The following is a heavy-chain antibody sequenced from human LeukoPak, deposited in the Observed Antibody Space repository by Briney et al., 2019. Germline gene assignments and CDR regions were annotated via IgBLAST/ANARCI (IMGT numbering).Heavy chain of an antibody. CDR1: GFTFSSYW. Sequence: GGSLRLSCAASGFTFSSYWMSWVRQAPGKGLEWVANIKQDGSEKYYVDSVKGRFTISRDNAKNSLYLQMNSLRAEDTAVYYCARGLGITMIVKALDYWGQGTLVTVSS. J-gene: IGHJ4*02. V-gene: IGHV3-7*03. D-gene: IGHD3-22*01. CDR2: IKQDGSEK. CDR3: ARGLGITMIVKALDY.